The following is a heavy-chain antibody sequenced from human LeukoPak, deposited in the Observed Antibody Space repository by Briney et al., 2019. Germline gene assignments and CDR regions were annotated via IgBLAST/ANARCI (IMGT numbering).Heavy chain of an antibody. V-gene: IGHV4-4*07. J-gene: IGHJ6*03. CDR2: IYTSGST. Sequence: SETLSLTCTVSGGSISSYYWSWIRQPAGKGLEWIGRIYTSGSTNYNPSLKSRVTMSVDTSKNQFSLKLSSVTASDTAMYYCARRMGRRFGERYYYYHYMDVWGKGTTVTISS. CDR3: ARRMGRRFGERYYYYHYMDV. D-gene: IGHD3-10*01. CDR1: GGSISSYY.